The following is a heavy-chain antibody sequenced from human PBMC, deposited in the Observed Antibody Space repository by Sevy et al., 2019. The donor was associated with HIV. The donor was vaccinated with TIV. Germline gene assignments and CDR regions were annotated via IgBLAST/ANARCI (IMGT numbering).Heavy chain of an antibody. V-gene: IGHV4-4*02. D-gene: IGHD3-22*01. CDR1: GGSIRNGHW. J-gene: IGHJ4*02. CDR3: ARGEYYYDNSHFYPLDV. Sequence: SETLSLTCAVSGGSIRNGHWWNWVRQPPGKGLEWIGEIYHTGSTNYNPSLKSRGTLSLDKSMNQFSLIVTSVAAAATAGYDCARGEYYYDNSHFYPLDVWGQGTLVTVSS. CDR2: IYHTGST.